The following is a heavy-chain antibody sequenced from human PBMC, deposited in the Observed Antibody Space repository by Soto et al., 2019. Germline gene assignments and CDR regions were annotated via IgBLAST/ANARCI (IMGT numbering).Heavy chain of an antibody. Sequence: GGSLRLSCAASGFTFSSYWMHWVRQAPGKGLVWVSRINSDGSSTSYADSVKGRFTISRDNAKNTLYLQMNSLRAEDTAVYYCARGDYYYDSSGYYYVGYFDYWGQGTPVTVSS. CDR2: INSDGSST. J-gene: IGHJ4*02. CDR3: ARGDYYYDSSGYYYVGYFDY. CDR1: GFTFSSYW. D-gene: IGHD3-22*01. V-gene: IGHV3-74*01.